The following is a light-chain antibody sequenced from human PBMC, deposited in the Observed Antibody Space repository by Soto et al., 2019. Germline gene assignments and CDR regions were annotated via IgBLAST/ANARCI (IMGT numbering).Light chain of an antibody. Sequence: QSALTQPPSVSAAPGQKVTISCSGSSSNIGNNYVSWYQQLPGTAPKLLIYDNNKRPSGIPDRFSGSKSGTSATLGITGLQTGDEADYYCGTWDSSLSAYVVFGGGTKVTVL. CDR2: DNN. CDR3: GTWDSSLSAYVV. CDR1: SSNIGNNY. J-gene: IGLJ2*01. V-gene: IGLV1-51*01.